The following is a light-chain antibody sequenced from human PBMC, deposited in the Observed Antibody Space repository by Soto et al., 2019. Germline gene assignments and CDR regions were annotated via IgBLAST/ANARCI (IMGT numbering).Light chain of an antibody. J-gene: IGKJ5*01. V-gene: IGKV3-20*01. CDR3: QQYGSSPRVT. CDR2: GAS. CDR1: QSVGSSY. Sequence: EIVLTQSPGTPSLSPGERATLSCRASQSVGSSYLAWYQQKPGQAPRLLIYGASSRATGIPDRFSGSGSGTDFTLTIGRLEPEDFAVYYCQQYGSSPRVTFGQGTRLEIK.